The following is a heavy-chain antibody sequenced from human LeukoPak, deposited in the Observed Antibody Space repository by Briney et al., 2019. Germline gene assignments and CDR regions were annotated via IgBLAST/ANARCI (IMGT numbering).Heavy chain of an antibody. CDR1: GYTFTSNY. D-gene: IGHD1-26*01. Sequence: ASVKASCKASGYTFTSNYMHWVRQAPRHRLEWMGIINPSGGSTSYAQKFQGRVTMTRDMSTSTVYMDLSSLRSEDTAVYYCALSAGGSYPHNDAFDIWGQGTMVTVSS. V-gene: IGHV1-46*01. CDR2: INPSGGST. CDR3: ALSAGGSYPHNDAFDI. J-gene: IGHJ3*02.